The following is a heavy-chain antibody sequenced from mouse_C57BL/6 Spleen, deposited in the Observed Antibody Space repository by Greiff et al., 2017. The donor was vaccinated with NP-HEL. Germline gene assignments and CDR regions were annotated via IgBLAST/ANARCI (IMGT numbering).Heavy chain of an antibody. Sequence: VQLQQSGPELVKPGASVKISCKASGYTFTDYYMNWVKQSHGKSLEWIGEINPNNGGTSYNQKFKGKATLTVDKSSSTAYMELRSLTSEDSAVYYCSYYCSSSHWYFDVWGTGTTVTVSS. D-gene: IGHD1-1*01. CDR1: GYTFTDYY. CDR2: INPNNGGT. V-gene: IGHV1-26*01. CDR3: SYYCSSSHWYFDV. J-gene: IGHJ1*03.